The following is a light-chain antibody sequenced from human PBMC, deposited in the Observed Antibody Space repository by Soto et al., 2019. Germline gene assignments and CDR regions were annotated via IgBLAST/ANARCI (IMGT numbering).Light chain of an antibody. CDR2: AAS. CDR3: QQSYSTHPMT. Sequence: DIHMTQSPSSLSASVGNMFTITCRASQSISSYLNWYQQKPGKAPKLLIYAASSLQSGVPSSFSGSGSGTDFTLTISSLKTEDFANYYCQQSYSTHPMTFGQGTQVDIK. CDR1: QSISSY. J-gene: IGKJ1*01. V-gene: IGKV1-39*01.